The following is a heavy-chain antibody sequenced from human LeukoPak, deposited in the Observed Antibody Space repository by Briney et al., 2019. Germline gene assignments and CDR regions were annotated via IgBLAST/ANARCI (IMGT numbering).Heavy chain of an antibody. CDR3: AKDSSGWRNYYYGMDV. J-gene: IGHJ6*02. D-gene: IGHD6-19*01. Sequence: GGSLRLSCAASGFTFSSYAMSWVRQAPGKGLEWVSAISGSGGSTYYADSVKGRFTISRDNSKNTLYLQMNSLRAEDTAVYYCAKDSSGWRNYYYGMDVWSQGTTVTVSS. V-gene: IGHV3-23*01. CDR2: ISGSGGST. CDR1: GFTFSSYA.